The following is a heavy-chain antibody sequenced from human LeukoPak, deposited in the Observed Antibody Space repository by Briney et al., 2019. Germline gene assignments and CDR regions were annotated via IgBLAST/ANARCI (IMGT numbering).Heavy chain of an antibody. J-gene: IGHJ6*02. CDR2: ISYDGSNK. CDR1: GFTFSSYA. V-gene: IGHV3-30-3*01. D-gene: IGHD2-2*01. Sequence: GGSLRLSCAASGFTFSSYAMHWVRQAPGKGLEWVAVISYDGSNKYYADSVKGRFTISRDNSKNTLYLQMNSLRAEDTAVYYRARHQDPYGMDVWGQGTTVTVSS. CDR3: ARHQDPYGMDV.